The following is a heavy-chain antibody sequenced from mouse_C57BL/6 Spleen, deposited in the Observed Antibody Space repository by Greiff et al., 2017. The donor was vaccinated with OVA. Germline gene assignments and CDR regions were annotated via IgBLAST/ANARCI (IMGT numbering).Heavy chain of an antibody. CDR1: GYAFTNYL. CDR2: INPGSGGT. V-gene: IGHV1-54*01. D-gene: IGHD1-1*02. Sequence: VQLQQSGAELVRPGTSVKVSCKASGYAFTNYLIEWVKQRPGQGLEWIGVINPGSGGTNYNEKFKGKATLTADKSSSTAYMQLSSLTSEDSAVYFCARGYDSYAMEYWGQGTSVTVSS. CDR3: ARGYDSYAMEY. J-gene: IGHJ4*01.